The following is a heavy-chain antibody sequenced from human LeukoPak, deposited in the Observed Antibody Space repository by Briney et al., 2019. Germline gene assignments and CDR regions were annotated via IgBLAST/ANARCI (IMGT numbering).Heavy chain of an antibody. Sequence: SETLSLTCAVYGGSFSGYYWSWIRQPPGKGLEWIGEINHSGSTNYNPSLKSRVTISVDTSKNQFSLKLSSVTAADTAVYYCAGYGSGSYYTPYGMDVWGQGTTVTVSS. CDR3: AGYGSGSYYTPYGMDV. V-gene: IGHV4-34*01. D-gene: IGHD3-10*01. CDR1: GGSFSGYY. J-gene: IGHJ6*02. CDR2: INHSGST.